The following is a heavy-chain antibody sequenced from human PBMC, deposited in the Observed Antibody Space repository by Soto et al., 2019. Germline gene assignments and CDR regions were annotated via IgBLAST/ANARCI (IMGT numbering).Heavy chain of an antibody. J-gene: IGHJ4*02. CDR2: IYHSGST. D-gene: IGHD4-17*01. Sequence: SETLSLTCAVSGGSISSGGYSWSWIRQPPGKGPEWIGYIYHSGSTYYNPSLKSRVTISVDRSKNQFSLKLSSVTAADTAVYYCASATVTWYFDYWGQGTLVTVSS. CDR3: ASATVTWYFDY. CDR1: GGSISSGGYS. V-gene: IGHV4-30-2*01.